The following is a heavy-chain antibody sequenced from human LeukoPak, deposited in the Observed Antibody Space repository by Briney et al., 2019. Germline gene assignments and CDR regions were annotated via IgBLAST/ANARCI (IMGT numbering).Heavy chain of an antibody. CDR3: ARHRDTIFGVVPFDY. D-gene: IGHD3-3*01. CDR2: IYYSGGT. CDR1: GGSISSSSYY. J-gene: IGHJ4*02. V-gene: IGHV4-39*01. Sequence: KSSDTLSLTCTVSGGSISSSSYYWGWIRQPPGKGLEWIGIIYYSGGTYYNPSLKSRVTISVETSKNQFSLKLSSVTAADTAVYYCARHRDTIFGVVPFDYWGQGTLVTVSS.